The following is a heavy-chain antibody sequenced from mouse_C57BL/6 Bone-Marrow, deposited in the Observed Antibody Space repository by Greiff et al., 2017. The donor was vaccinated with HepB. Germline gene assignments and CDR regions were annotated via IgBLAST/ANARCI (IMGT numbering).Heavy chain of an antibody. J-gene: IGHJ4*01. CDR2: IDPSDSET. D-gene: IGHD1-1*01. V-gene: IGHV1-52*01. CDR3: ARSRLAITTVVATEAMDY. Sequence: QVQLQQPGAELVRPGSSVKLSCKASGYTFTSYWMHWVKQRPIQGLEWIGNIDPSDSETHYNQKFKDKATLTVDKSSSTAYMQLSSLTSEDSAVYYCARSRLAITTVVATEAMDYWGQGISVTVSS. CDR1: GYTFTSYW.